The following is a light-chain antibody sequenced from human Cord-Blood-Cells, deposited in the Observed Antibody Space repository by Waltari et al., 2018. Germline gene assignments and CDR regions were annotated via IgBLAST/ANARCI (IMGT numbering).Light chain of an antibody. V-gene: IGKV1-5*03. CDR3: QQYNSYPWT. Sequence: QMIQSPSTLPAPVGDIGTITCRASQSIRSWLAWYQLKPGKAPKFLIYKASSLESGVPSRFSGSGSGTEFTLTISSLQPDDFATYYCQQYNSYPWTFGQGTKVEIK. J-gene: IGKJ1*01. CDR2: KAS. CDR1: QSIRSW.